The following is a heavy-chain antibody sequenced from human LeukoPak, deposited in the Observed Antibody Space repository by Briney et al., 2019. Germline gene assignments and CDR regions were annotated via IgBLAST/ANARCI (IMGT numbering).Heavy chain of an antibody. Sequence: PSESLSLTCTVSGGSISRSSYYWGWIRQPPGKGLEWIGSIYYSGSTYYNPSLKSRATISVDTSKNQFSLKLSSVTAADTAVYYCARGMGFDPWGQGTLVTVSS. CDR1: GGSISRSSYY. CDR3: ARGMGFDP. D-gene: IGHD5-24*01. V-gene: IGHV4-39*01. CDR2: IYYSGST. J-gene: IGHJ5*02.